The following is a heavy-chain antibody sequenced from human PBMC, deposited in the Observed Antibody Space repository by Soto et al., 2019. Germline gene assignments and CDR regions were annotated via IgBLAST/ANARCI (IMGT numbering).Heavy chain of an antibody. J-gene: IGHJ4*02. CDR2: VYYTGTT. CDR3: ARDLAAVPRAFDY. CDR1: GGSISSYF. D-gene: IGHD6-13*01. V-gene: IGHV4-59*01. Sequence: LSLTSTVSGGSISSYFYIWVRQPPGKGLEWIGSVYYTGTTDYNPSLKSRVTISVDTSKTQFSLNLRSVTAADTAVYYCARDLAAVPRAFDYWGRGTLVTVSS.